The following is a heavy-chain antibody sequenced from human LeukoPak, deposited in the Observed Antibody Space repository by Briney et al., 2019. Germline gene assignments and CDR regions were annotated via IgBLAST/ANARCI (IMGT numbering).Heavy chain of an antibody. CDR1: GYTFTGYY. CDR3: ARDRWFGEVDAFDI. CDR2: INPNSGGT. Sequence: GASVKVSCKASGYTFTGYYMHWVRQAPGQGLEWMGWINPNSGGTNYAQKFQGRVTMTRDTSISTAYMELSRLRSDDTAVYYCARDRWFGEVDAFDIWGQGTMVTVSS. V-gene: IGHV1-2*02. D-gene: IGHD3-10*01. J-gene: IGHJ3*02.